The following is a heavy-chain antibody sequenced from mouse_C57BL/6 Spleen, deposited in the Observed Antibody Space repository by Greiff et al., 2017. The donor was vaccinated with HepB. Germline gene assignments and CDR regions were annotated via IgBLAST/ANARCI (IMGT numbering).Heavy chain of an antibody. V-gene: IGHV1-61*01. CDR1: GYTFTSYW. CDR3: ARSVYYGYDDGVYAMDY. D-gene: IGHD2-2*01. Sequence: QVQLQQPGAELVRPGSSVKLSCKASGYTFTSYWMDWVKQRPGQGLEWIGNIYPSDSETHYNQKFTDKATLTVDKSSSTAYMQLSSLTSEDSAVYYCARSVYYGYDDGVYAMDYWGQGTSVTVSS. CDR2: IYPSDSET. J-gene: IGHJ4*01.